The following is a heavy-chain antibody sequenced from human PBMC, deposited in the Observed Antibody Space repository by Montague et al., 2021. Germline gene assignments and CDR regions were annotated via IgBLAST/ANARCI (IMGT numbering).Heavy chain of an antibody. CDR2: MFYGGAT. D-gene: IGHD3-10*01. V-gene: IGHV4-59*08. CDR1: SGSIFHAH. J-gene: IGHJ5*02. Sequence: SETLSLTCTVSSGSIFHAHWSWVRQPPGKGLEWLGSMFYGGATSNNPSLKSRVTMSIDTSTYQFSLKLSFVTAADTAVYYCAKQDYFVSGTSYKGFDPWGQGILVTVSA. CDR3: AKQDYFVSGTSYKGFDP.